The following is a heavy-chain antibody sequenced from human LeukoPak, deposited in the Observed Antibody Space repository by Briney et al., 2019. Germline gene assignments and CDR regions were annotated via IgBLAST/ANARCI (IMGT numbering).Heavy chain of an antibody. Sequence: ASVTVSCKASGYTFTGYYLHWVRQAPGQGLEWMGWINAKNGDTEYAQKLQGRVTMTRDTSISTAYMELTSLRFDDTAVYFCARVTRGSYHYWGQGTLVTVSS. CDR1: GYTFTGYY. V-gene: IGHV1-2*02. D-gene: IGHD1-26*01. CDR2: INAKNGDT. CDR3: ARVTRGSYHY. J-gene: IGHJ4*02.